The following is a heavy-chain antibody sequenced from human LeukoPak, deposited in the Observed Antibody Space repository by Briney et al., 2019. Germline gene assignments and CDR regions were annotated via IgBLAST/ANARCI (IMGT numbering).Heavy chain of an antibody. J-gene: IGHJ4*02. Sequence: GASVKVSCKASGYTFTSYAMHWVRQAPGQGLEWMGWINPNSGGTNYAQKFQGRVTMTRDTSISTAYMELSRLRSDDTAVYYCARMLIGLWGFDYWGQGTLVTVSS. CDR1: GYTFTSYA. CDR3: ARMLIGLWGFDY. CDR2: INPNSGGT. D-gene: IGHD3-16*01. V-gene: IGHV1-2*02.